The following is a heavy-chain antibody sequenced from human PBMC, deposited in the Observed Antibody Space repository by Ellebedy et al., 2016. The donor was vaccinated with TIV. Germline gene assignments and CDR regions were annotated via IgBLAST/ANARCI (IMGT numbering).Heavy chain of an antibody. CDR3: ATVMDFGPGSSFDY. CDR1: VGTFSSYA. Sequence: SVKVSXXASVGTFSSYAISWVRQAPGHGLEWFGGNIPIFGTTDYAQKFQVRATITADESTSTLNIDRLRSEDTALYYCATVMDFGPGSSFDYWGPGTLVTVSS. CDR2: NIPIFGTT. V-gene: IGHV1-69*13. J-gene: IGHJ4*02. D-gene: IGHD3/OR15-3a*01.